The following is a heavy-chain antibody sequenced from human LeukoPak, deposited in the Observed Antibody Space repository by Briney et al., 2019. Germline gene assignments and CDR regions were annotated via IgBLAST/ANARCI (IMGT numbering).Heavy chain of an antibody. CDR3: AKGTDVLLWFGELGLLDI. D-gene: IGHD3-10*01. CDR1: GFIFSSYV. V-gene: IGHV3-23*01. Sequence: GGSLRLSCAVSGFIFSSYVMTWIRQAPGKGLEWVSAISGSGGSTYYADSVKGRFTISRDNSKNTLYLQMNSLRAEDTAVYYCAKGTDVLLWFGELGLLDIWGQGTMVTVSS. J-gene: IGHJ3*02. CDR2: ISGSGGST.